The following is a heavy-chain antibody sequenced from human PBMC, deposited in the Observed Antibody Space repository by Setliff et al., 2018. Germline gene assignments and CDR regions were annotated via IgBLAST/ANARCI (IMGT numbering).Heavy chain of an antibody. D-gene: IGHD6-13*01. J-gene: IGHJ3*02. CDR3: ATLIKYSSSWPHDAFDI. CDR2: VNPNSGNT. Sequence: WASVKVSCKASGYTFTSYDINWVRQATGQGLEWMGWVNPNSGNTGYAQKFQGRVTMTRNTSISTAYMELSSLRSEDTAVYYCATLIKYSSSWPHDAFDIWGQGTMVTVSS. V-gene: IGHV1-8*01. CDR1: GYTFTSYD.